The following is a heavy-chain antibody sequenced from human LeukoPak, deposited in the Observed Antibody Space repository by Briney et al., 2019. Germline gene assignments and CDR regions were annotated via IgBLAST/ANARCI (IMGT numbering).Heavy chain of an antibody. J-gene: IGHJ4*02. Sequence: PGGSLRLSCAASGFTFSTYSMDWVRQAPGKGLEWVSAISGSGGSTYYADSVKGRFTISRDNSKNTLYLQMNSLRAEDTAVYYCAKGLTGDFDYWGQGTLVTVSS. CDR3: AKGLTGDFDY. CDR2: ISGSGGST. V-gene: IGHV3-23*01. CDR1: GFTFSTYS. D-gene: IGHD7-27*01.